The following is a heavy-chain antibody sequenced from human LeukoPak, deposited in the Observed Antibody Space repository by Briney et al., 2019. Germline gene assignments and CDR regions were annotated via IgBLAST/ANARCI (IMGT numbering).Heavy chain of an antibody. J-gene: IGHJ4*02. CDR3: ARESGGSWTNFDY. CDR1: GFTFSDYY. D-gene: IGHD2-15*01. Sequence: PGGSLRLSCAASGFTFSDYYMSWIRQAPGKGLQWLAYIGSRGSGTYYADAVKGRFTISRDNAKNSLYLHVSSLRGDDTAVYYCARESGGSWTNFDYWGQGTPVTVSS. V-gene: IGHV3-11*01. CDR2: IGSRGSGT.